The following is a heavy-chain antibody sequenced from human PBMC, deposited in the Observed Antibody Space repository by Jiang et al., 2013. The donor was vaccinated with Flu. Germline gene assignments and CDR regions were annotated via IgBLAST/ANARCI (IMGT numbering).Heavy chain of an antibody. J-gene: IGHJ5*01. Sequence: VQLVESGGGLVQPGGSLRLSCAASGFTFSTSWMSWVRQAPGKGLEWVANIQQDGSEKNYVDSVKGRFTVSRDNAKNSLYLQMNSLRAEDTAVYYCARDSYGDSVVDWFDPWGQGPWSPSPQ. D-gene: IGHD4-17*01. CDR3: ARDSYGDSVVDWFDP. CDR1: GFTFSTSW. V-gene: IGHV3-7*03. CDR2: IQQDGSEK.